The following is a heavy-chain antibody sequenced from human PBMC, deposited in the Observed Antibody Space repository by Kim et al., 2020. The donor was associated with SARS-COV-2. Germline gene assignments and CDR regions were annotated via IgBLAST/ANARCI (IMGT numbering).Heavy chain of an antibody. Sequence: GGSLRLSCAASGFSFSNYAMSWVRQAPGKGLDWVSTISGGGGGTYYADSVKGRFTISRDYSNMLYLQMNSLRVEDTAVYYCAKKSFKSIDYWGLGTLVTVSS. CDR1: GFSFSNYA. CDR2: ISGGGGGT. V-gene: IGHV3-23*01. CDR3: AKKSFKSIDY. J-gene: IGHJ4*02.